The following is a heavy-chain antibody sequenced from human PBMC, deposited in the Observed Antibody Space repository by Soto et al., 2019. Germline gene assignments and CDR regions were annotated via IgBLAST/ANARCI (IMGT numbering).Heavy chain of an antibody. CDR1: GFPFSTYG. J-gene: IGHJ4*02. CDR3: VKDHCGGDCYSNPYFDY. V-gene: IGHV3-33*06. D-gene: IGHD2-21*02. Sequence: QVQLVESGGGVVQPGRSLRLSCAASGFPFSTYGIHWVRQAPGKGLEWLAVIWYDGSKKYYADSVQGRFTISRDNSENIGYLQMNSLRADDTAVYYCVKDHCGGDCYSNPYFDYWGQETLVTVSS. CDR2: IWYDGSKK.